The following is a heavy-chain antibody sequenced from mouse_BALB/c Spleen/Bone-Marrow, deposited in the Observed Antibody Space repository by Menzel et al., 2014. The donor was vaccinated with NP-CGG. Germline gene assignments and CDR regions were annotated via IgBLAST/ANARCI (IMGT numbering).Heavy chain of an antibody. J-gene: IGHJ4*01. D-gene: IGHD1-1*01. Sequence: VQLQQSGPELVKPGASVKMSCKASGYTFTSYVMHWVKQKPGQGLEWIGNINPYNDNTKYNEKFKRKATLTVDKSSSTAYMQLSSLTSEDSAVYYCTYMGYYGSSYAMDYWGRGTSVTVSS. CDR1: GYTFTSYV. V-gene: IGHV1-14*01. CDR2: INPYNDNT. CDR3: TYMGYYGSSYAMDY.